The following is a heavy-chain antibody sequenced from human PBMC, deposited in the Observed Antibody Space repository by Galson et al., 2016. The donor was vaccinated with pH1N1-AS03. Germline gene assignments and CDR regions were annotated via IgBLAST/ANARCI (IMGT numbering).Heavy chain of an antibody. J-gene: IGHJ4*02. CDR1: GFTFSSYA. CDR3: AKDEGDGYCSGGSCYKYFDY. Sequence: SLRLSCAASGFTFSSYAMSWVRQSPGKGLEWVSALSGGGVSTYYADSVKGRFTISRDNSKNKLYLQMNSLRAEDKAIYYCAKDEGDGYCSGGSCYKYFDYWGQGTLVTVSS. V-gene: IGHV3-23*01. CDR2: LSGGGVST. D-gene: IGHD2-15*01.